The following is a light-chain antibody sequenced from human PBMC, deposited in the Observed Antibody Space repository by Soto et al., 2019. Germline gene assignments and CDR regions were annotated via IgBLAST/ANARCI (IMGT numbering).Light chain of an antibody. CDR2: EGS. CDR1: SSVVGSYNL. J-gene: IGLJ1*01. Sequence: QSALTQPASVSGSPGQSITISCTGTSSVVGSYNLVSWYQQHPGKAPKLMIYEGSKRPSGVSNRFSGSKSGNMASLTIFGLQAEDEADYYCCSYAGSNTLYVFGTGTKLTVL. V-gene: IGLV2-23*01. CDR3: CSYAGSNTLYV.